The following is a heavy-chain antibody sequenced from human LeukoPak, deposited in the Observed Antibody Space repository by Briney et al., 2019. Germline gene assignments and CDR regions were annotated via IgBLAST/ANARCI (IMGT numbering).Heavy chain of an antibody. CDR3: AGGIGYATSPADH. CDR2: IHDTRGT. J-gene: IGHJ5*02. V-gene: IGHV4-59*01. Sequence: SETLSLTCTVSGGSISNYYWSWIRQPPGKGLEWIGYIHDTRGTNYNPYLKSRVTMSLDTSKNHFSLSLNSVTAADTAVYFCAGGIGYATSPADHLGQGTLVIVSS. CDR1: GGSISNYY. D-gene: IGHD6-13*01.